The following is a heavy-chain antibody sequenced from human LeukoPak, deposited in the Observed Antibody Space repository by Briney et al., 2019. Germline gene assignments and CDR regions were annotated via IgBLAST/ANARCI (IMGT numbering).Heavy chain of an antibody. D-gene: IGHD3-3*01. CDR2: INPNSGGT. V-gene: IGHV1-2*02. CDR3: ARRSDYDFWSGPNNYYYYGMDV. CDR1: GYTFTGYY. J-gene: IGHJ6*02. Sequence: GASVKVSCKASGYTFTGYYMHWVRQAPGQGLEWMGWINPNSGGTNYAQKFQGRVTMTRDTSISTAYMELSRLRSDDTAVYYCARRSDYDFWSGPNNYYYYGMDVWGQGTTVTVSS.